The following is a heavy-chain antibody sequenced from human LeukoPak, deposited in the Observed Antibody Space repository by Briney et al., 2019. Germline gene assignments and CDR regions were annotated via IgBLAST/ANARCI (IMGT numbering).Heavy chain of an antibody. D-gene: IGHD5-24*01. CDR2: IIPISGTA. CDR3: ARDRRMATTIQYYFDY. J-gene: IGHJ4*02. CDR1: GGTFSSYA. Sequence: SVKVSCKASGGTFSSYAISWVRQAPGQGLEWMGGIIPISGTANYAQKFQGRVTITADESTSTAYMELSSLRSEDTAVYYCARDRRMATTIQYYFDYWGQGTLVTVSS. V-gene: IGHV1-69*01.